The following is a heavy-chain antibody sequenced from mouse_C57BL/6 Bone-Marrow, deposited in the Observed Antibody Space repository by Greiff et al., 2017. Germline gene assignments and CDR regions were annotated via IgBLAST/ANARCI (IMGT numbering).Heavy chain of an antibody. V-gene: IGHV1-81*01. CDR1: GYTFTSYG. Sequence: QVQLQQSGAELARPGASVKLSCKASGYTFTSYGISWVKQRTGQGLEWIGEIYPRSGNTYYNEKFKGKATLTADKSSSTAYMELRSLTSEDSAVSFCARCYDYYYAMDYWGQGTSVTVSS. J-gene: IGHJ4*01. CDR3: ARCYDYYYAMDY. CDR2: IYPRSGNT. D-gene: IGHD2-4*01.